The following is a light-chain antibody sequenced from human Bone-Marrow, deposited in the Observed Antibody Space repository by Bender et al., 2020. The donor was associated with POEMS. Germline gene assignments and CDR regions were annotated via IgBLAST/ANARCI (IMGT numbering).Light chain of an antibody. CDR3: CSYAGSSTYV. Sequence: QSALTQPASVSGSPGQSITISCTGTSSDIGTYNLVSWYQQYPGQAPNLIIYENIKRPSGVSDRFSGSKSGNTASLTISGLQADDEADYYCCSYAGSSTYVFGTGTPVTVL. J-gene: IGLJ1*01. V-gene: IGLV2-23*01. CDR2: ENI. CDR1: SSDIGTYNL.